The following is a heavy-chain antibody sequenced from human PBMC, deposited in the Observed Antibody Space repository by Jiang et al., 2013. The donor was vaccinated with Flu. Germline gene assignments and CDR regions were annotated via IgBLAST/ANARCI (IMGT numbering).Heavy chain of an antibody. V-gene: IGHV1-46*03. CDR1: GYTFTTYY. D-gene: IGHD6-13*01. J-gene: IGHJ6*02. CDR3: ARDLGGQQLALFYYYGMDV. Sequence: AEVKKPGASVKVSCKASGYTFTTYYMHWVRQAPGQGLEWMGIINPSGGSTTYAQKFQGRVTMTRDTSTSTVYMDLSSLRSEDTAVYYCARDLGGQQLALFYYYGMDVWGQGTTVTVSS. CDR2: INPSGGST.